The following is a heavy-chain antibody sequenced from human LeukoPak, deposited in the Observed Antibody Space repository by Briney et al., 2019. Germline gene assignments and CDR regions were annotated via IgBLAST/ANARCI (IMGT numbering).Heavy chain of an antibody. CDR1: GFTFSSYG. V-gene: IGHV3-30*02. CDR2: IRYDGSNK. CDR3: AKVHGSGYYYFDY. D-gene: IGHD5-12*01. J-gene: IGHJ4*02. Sequence: GGSLRLSCAASGFTFSSYGMHWVRQAPGKGLEWVAFIRYDGSNKYYADSVKGRFTISRDNSKNTLYLQMNSLRAEDTAVYYCAKVHGSGYYYFDYWGQGTLVTVSS.